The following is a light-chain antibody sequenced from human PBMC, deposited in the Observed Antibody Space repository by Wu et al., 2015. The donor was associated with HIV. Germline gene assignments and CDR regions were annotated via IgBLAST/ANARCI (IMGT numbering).Light chain of an antibody. CDR2: GAS. J-gene: IGKJ2*01. V-gene: IGKV3-20*01. CDR1: QSVSSNY. CDR3: QQYGSSQST. Sequence: EIVLTQSPGTLSLSPGERATLSCRASQSVSSNYLAWYQQKPGQAPRLLIFGASSRATGIPDGFSGGGSGTDFTLTVSRLEPADFAVYYCQQYGSSQSTFGQGTKLEI.